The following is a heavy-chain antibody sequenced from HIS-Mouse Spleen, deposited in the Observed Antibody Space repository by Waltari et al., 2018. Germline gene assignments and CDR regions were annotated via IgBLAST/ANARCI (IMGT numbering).Heavy chain of an antibody. CDR3: ARGGGSDNWYFDL. CDR1: GGSFSGFY. CDR2: SNHSGRT. V-gene: IGHV4-34*01. Sequence: QVQLQQWGAGLLKPSETLSLTCAVYGGSFSGFYWSWIRQPPGKGLEWIGESNHSGRTNYNPSLKSRGTISVDTSKNQFSRKLSSVTAADTAVYYCARGGGSDNWYFDLWGRGTLVTVSS. D-gene: IGHD2-21*01. J-gene: IGHJ2*01.